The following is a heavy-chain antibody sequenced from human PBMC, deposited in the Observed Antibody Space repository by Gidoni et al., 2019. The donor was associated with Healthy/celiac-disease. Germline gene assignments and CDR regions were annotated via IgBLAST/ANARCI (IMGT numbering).Heavy chain of an antibody. CDR2: IKQVGSEK. CDR1: GFTFSSYW. Sequence: EVQLVESGGGLVQPGWSLRLSCAASGFTFSSYWMSWVRQAPGKGLEWVANIKQVGSEKYYVDTVKGRVTISRDNAKNSLYLQMNSLRAEDTAVDYCARDGGVTMVRGADYWGQGTLVTVSS. CDR3: ARDGGVTMVRGADY. V-gene: IGHV3-7*04. J-gene: IGHJ4*02. D-gene: IGHD3-10*01.